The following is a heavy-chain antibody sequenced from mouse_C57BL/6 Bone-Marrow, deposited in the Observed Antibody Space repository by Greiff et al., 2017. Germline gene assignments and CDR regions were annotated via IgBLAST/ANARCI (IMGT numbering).Heavy chain of an antibody. CDR1: GYSITSGYY. V-gene: IGHV3-6*01. J-gene: IGHJ3*01. CDR2: ISYDGSN. CDR3: ARGFYYGRPWFAY. Sequence: EVQLQESGPGLVKPSQSLSLTCSVTGYSITSGYYWNWIRQFPGNKLEWMGYISYDGSNNYNPSLKNRISITRDPSKNQFFLKLNSVTTEDTATYYCARGFYYGRPWFAYWGQGTLVTVSA. D-gene: IGHD1-1*01.